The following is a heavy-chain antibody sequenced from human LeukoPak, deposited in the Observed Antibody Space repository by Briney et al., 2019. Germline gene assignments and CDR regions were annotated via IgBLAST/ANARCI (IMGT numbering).Heavy chain of an antibody. CDR2: INYSGNS. V-gene: IGHV4-59*08. Sequence: SETLSLTCIVSGYSISTDHWSWIRQSPGKGLEWIGYINYSGNSEYNPSLKSRVTISVDRSKNQVSLKMRSVTAADTAVYYCARLDCISDTCYNYWALGALVTVSS. D-gene: IGHD2-21*01. CDR1: GYSISTDH. CDR3: ARLDCISDTCYNY. J-gene: IGHJ4*02.